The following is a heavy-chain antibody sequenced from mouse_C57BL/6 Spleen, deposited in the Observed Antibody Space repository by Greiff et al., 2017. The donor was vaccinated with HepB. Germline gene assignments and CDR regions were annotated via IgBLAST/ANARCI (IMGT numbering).Heavy chain of an antibody. CDR3: ARGSDYDAHYAMDY. D-gene: IGHD2-4*01. CDR1: GFTFSDYY. CDR2: INYDGSST. J-gene: IGHJ4*01. Sequence: EVKLVESEGGLVQPGSSMKLSCTASGFTFSDYYMAWVRQVPEKGLEWVANINYDGSSTYYLDSLKSRFIISRDNAKNILYLQMSSLKSEDTATYYCARGSDYDAHYAMDYWGQGTSVTVSS. V-gene: IGHV5-16*01.